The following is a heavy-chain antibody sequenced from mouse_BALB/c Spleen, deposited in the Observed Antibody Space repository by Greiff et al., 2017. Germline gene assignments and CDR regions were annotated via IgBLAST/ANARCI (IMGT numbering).Heavy chain of an antibody. J-gene: IGHJ3*01. CDR1: GFTFSSYA. V-gene: IGHV5-6-5*01. Sequence: EVMLVESGGGLVKPGGSLKLSCAASGFTFSSYAMSWVRQTPEKRLEWVASISSGGSTYYPDSVKGRFTISRDNARNILYLQMSSLRSEDTAMYYCAREGLGRAWFAYWGQGTLVTVSA. CDR2: ISSGGST. D-gene: IGHD4-1*01. CDR3: AREGLGRAWFAY.